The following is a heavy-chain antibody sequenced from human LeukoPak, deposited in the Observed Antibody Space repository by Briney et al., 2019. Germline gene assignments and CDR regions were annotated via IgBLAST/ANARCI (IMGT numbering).Heavy chain of an antibody. V-gene: IGHV7-4-1*01. Sequence: ASVKVSCKASGYIFTSYVINWVRQAPGQGLEWMGWINTNTGTPTYAQGFAGRFVLPLDTSVRTAYLQIGSLKTNDTAVYYCARGATSFGTLDYWGQGTLVNV. CDR2: INTNTGTP. CDR3: ARGATSFGTLDY. D-gene: IGHD3-3*01. J-gene: IGHJ4*02. CDR1: GYIFTSYV.